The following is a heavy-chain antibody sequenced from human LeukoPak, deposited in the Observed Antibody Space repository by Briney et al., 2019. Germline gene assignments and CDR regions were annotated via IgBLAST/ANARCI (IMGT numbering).Heavy chain of an antibody. CDR1: GGSFSGYY. Sequence: SETLSLTCAVYGGSFSGYYWSWIRQPPGKGLEWIGEINHSGSTNYNPSLKSRVTISVDTSKNQFSLKLSSVTAADTAVYYCARQMVRGVIIIQPPKDYGMDVWGQGTTVTVSS. CDR3: ARQMVRGVIIIQPPKDYGMDV. V-gene: IGHV4-34*01. D-gene: IGHD3-10*01. J-gene: IGHJ6*02. CDR2: INHSGST.